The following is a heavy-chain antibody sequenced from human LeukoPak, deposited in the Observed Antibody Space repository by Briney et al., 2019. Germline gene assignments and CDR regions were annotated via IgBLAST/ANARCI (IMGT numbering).Heavy chain of an antibody. CDR2: MSSNGGRA. D-gene: IGHD2-21*01. V-gene: IGHV3-64*02. CDR3: AREYCDVNRCHTALGY. Sequence: GGSLRLSCTASGFTFSSFAMHWVRQAPGKGLEYVSTMSSNGGRAYYADSVKGRFTISRDNYKNTLYLQMGSLRAEDMAVYYCAREYCDVNRCHTALGYWGQGTLVTVSS. CDR1: GFTFSSFA. J-gene: IGHJ4*02.